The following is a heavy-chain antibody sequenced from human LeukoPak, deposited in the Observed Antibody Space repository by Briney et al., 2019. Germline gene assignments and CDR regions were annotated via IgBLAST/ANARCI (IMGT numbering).Heavy chain of an antibody. CDR1: GYTFKTYG. Sequence: ASGKVSCKPYGYTFKTYGITWGRTGPGQGLGWMGWISPYNGNTNYAQKFQGRVTLTTDTSTSTAYMELRSLRSDDTAVYYCARGPHERSGYPDDWGQGTLVTVSS. J-gene: IGHJ4*02. D-gene: IGHD3-22*01. CDR2: ISPYNGNT. V-gene: IGHV1-18*01. CDR3: ARGPHERSGYPDD.